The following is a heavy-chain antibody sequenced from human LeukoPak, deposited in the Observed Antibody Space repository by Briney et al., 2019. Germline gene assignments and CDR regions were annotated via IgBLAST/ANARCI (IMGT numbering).Heavy chain of an antibody. J-gene: IGHJ5*02. CDR2: IDPSDSYT. V-gene: IGHV5-10-1*01. Sequence: GESLKISCKGSGYSFTSYWISWVRQMPGKGLEWMGRIDPSDSYTNYSPSFQGHVTISADKSISTAYLQWSSLKASDTAMYYCARQVPYSGGLNGDWFDPWGQGTLVTVSS. D-gene: IGHD1-26*01. CDR1: GYSFTSYW. CDR3: ARQVPYSGGLNGDWFDP.